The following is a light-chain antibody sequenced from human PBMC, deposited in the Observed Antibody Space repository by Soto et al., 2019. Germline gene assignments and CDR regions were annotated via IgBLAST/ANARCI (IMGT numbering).Light chain of an antibody. CDR2: AAS. CDR3: QQLYSYPRT. Sequence: DIQLTQSPSFLSASVGDRVTITCRASQGISSYLAWYQQKPGKAPKLLIYAASTLQSGVPSRFSGSGSGTEFTLTISSLQHEDFATYYCQQLYSYPRTFGQGTKVEIK. J-gene: IGKJ1*01. CDR1: QGISSY. V-gene: IGKV1-9*01.